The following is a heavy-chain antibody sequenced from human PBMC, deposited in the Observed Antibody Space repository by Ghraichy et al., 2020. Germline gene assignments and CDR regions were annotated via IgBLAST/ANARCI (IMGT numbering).Heavy chain of an antibody. V-gene: IGHV4-59*01. D-gene: IGHD2-8*02. CDR1: GGSISSYY. CDR3: ARVQSTVQHWSSTRPYYYYYMDV. Sequence: SETLSLTCTVSGGSISSYYWSWIRQPPGKGLEWIGYIYYSGSTNYNPSLKSRVTISVDTSKNQFSLKLSSVTAADTAVYYCARVQSTVQHWSSTRPYYYYYMDVWGKGTTVTVSS. CDR2: IYYSGST. J-gene: IGHJ6*03.